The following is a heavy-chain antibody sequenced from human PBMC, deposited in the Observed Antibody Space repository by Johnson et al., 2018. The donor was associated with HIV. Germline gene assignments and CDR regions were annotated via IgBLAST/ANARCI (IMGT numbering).Heavy chain of an antibody. CDR3: ARASGSYLDSAFGI. V-gene: IGHV3-66*01. D-gene: IGHD1-26*01. CDR1: RLTVSSKY. Sequence: VQLVEPGGGLLQPGASLTLSWAASRLTVSSKYISTVRHAPGKGLECVSVIYSCDSTYYSDSVNGRFTISRDNSKNTLFLQMTSLRAEDTAVYYCARASGSYLDSAFGIWGQGTMVTVSS. J-gene: IGHJ3*02. CDR2: IYSCDST.